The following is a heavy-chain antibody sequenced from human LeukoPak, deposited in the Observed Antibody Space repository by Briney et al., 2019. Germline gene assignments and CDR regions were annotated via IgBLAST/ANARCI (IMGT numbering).Heavy chain of an antibody. V-gene: IGHV4-39*01. CDR2: IYYSGST. J-gene: IGHJ4*02. D-gene: IGHD2-21*01. Sequence: SETLSLTCTVSGGSISSSSYYWGWIRQPPGKGLEWIGSIYYSGSTYYNPSLKSRVTISVDTSKNQFSLKLSSVTAAATAVYYCARREVYSHYYFDYWGQGTLVTVSS. CDR1: GGSISSSSYY. CDR3: ARREVYSHYYFDY.